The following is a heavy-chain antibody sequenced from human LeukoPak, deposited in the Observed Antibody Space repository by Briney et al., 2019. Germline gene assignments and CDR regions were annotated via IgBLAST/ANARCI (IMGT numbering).Heavy chain of an antibody. CDR1: GFTFSFYD. Sequence: GGSLRLSCAASGFTFSFYDMSWVRQAPGKGLEWVSSISGSGGSTYYADSVKGRFTLSRDNSKNTLYLQMNSLRAEDTAVYYCAKDALLRAGPYYYYYMDVWGKGTTVTVSS. CDR2: ISGSGGST. CDR3: AKDALLRAGPYYYYYMDV. V-gene: IGHV3-23*01. J-gene: IGHJ6*03. D-gene: IGHD1-26*01.